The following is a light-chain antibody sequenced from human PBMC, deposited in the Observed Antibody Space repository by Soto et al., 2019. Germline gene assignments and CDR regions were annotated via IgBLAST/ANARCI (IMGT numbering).Light chain of an antibody. Sequence: QSALTQPASVSGSPGQSIAISCTGTFSDVGGYDYVSWYQQHPDKAPKLMIYEVTKRPSGVSNSFSGSKSGNTATLTISGLQPEDEADYYCSSHTSGSTRVFGSGTRSPS. CDR1: FSDVGGYDY. J-gene: IGLJ1*01. CDR3: SSHTSGSTRV. V-gene: IGLV2-14*01. CDR2: EVT.